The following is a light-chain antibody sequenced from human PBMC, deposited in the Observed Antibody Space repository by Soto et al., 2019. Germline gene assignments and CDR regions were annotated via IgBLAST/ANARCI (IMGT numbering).Light chain of an antibody. V-gene: IGKV3-20*01. CDR2: GAS. J-gene: IGKJ4*01. Sequence: EIVLTQSPGTLSLSPGERATLSCRASQSVSSSYLAWYQQKPGQAPRLLIYGASSRATGIPDRCSGSGSGTDFTLTISRLEPEEFAVYYCHHYGSSPLTIGGGTKVEIK. CDR3: HHYGSSPLT. CDR1: QSVSSSY.